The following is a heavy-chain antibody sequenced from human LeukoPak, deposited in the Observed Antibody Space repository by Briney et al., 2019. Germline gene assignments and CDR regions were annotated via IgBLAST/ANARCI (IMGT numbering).Heavy chain of an antibody. Sequence: PGRSLRLSCAASGFIFSYFGMHWVRQAPGKGLEWVAVISYDGSKKYYADSVKGRFTISRDNAKDTLYLQMSSLRAEDTAVYYCVRGFGGRTDSWGQGTEVTVST. V-gene: IGHV3-30*03. CDR3: VRGFGGRTDS. CDR2: ISYDGSKK. J-gene: IGHJ5*01. CDR1: GFIFSYFG. D-gene: IGHD2-15*01.